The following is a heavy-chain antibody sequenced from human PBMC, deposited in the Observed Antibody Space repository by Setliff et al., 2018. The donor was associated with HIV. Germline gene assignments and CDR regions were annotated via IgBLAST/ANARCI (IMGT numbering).Heavy chain of an antibody. D-gene: IGHD4-4*01. CDR3: TRVSDGHTLTNFAY. CDR1: GFTFSGYG. CDR2: IRTKSYGGTV. V-gene: IGHV3-49*04. J-gene: IGHJ4*02. Sequence: GGSLRLSCAASGFTFSGYGLHWVRQAPGRGLEWLGSIRTKSYGGTVQHAASVRGIVTISRDDSRSIVYLDMSSLKTDDTAVYYCTRVSDGHTLTNFAYWGQGALVTVSS.